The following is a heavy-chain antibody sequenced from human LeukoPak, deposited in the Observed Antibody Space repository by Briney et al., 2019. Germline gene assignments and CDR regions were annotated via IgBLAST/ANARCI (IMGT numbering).Heavy chain of an antibody. CDR2: ISGSGGST. J-gene: IGHJ4*02. Sequence: GGPLRLSCAASGFTFSSYAMSWVRQAPGKGLEWVSAISGSGGSTYYADSVKGRFTISRDNSKNTLYLQMNSLRAEDTAVYYCAKDVPLGRSSGWFDYWGQGTLVTVSS. CDR1: GFTFSSYA. CDR3: AKDVPLGRSSGWFDY. V-gene: IGHV3-23*01. D-gene: IGHD6-19*01.